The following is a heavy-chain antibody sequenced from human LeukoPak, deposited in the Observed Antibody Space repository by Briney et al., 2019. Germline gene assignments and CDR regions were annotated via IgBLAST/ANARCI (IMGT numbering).Heavy chain of an antibody. CDR2: ISGSGGST. V-gene: IGHV3-23*01. CDR3: AKGTTVTVYDAFDI. CDR1: GFTFSSHT. D-gene: IGHD4-17*01. Sequence: GGPLTLSCAASGFTFSSHTMRWVRQAPGRAREWVSAISGSGGSTYYADSVKGRFTISRDNSKNTLSLPMNSLRAEDTAVYYCAKGTTVTVYDAFDIWGQGTMVTVS. J-gene: IGHJ3*02.